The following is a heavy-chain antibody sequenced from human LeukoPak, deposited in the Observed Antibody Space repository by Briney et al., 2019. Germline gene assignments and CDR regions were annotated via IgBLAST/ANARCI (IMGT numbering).Heavy chain of an antibody. CDR1: GGSISSGGYY. CDR2: IYYSGST. V-gene: IGHV4-31*03. D-gene: IGHD4-11*01. CDR3: ARYRESNYVPNFDY. J-gene: IGHJ4*02. Sequence: SQTLSLTCTVPGGSISSGGYYWSWIRQHPGKGLEWIGYIYYSGSTYYNPSLKSRVTISVDTSKNQFSLKLSSVTAADTAVYYCARYRESNYVPNFDYWGQGTLVTVSP.